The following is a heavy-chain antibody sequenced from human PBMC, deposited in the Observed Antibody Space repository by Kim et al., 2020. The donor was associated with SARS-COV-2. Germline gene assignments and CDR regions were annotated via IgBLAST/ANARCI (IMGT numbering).Heavy chain of an antibody. CDR3: AKDMENFWSGWAPYGMDV. V-gene: IGHV3-9*01. CDR1: GFTFGDYA. Sequence: GGSLRLSCAASGFTFGDYAMHWVRQAPGKGLEWVSGISWNSGSIGYADSVKGRFTISRDNAKNSLYLQMNSLRAEDTALYYCAKDMENFWSGWAPYGMDVWGQGTTVTVSS. D-gene: IGHD3-3*01. CDR2: ISWNSGSI. J-gene: IGHJ6*02.